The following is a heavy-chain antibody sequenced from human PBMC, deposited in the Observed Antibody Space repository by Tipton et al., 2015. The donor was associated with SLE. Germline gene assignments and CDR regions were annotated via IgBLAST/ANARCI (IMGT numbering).Heavy chain of an antibody. J-gene: IGHJ3*02. CDR3: ARGYFDSSGYSNPFDI. CDR2: INHSRRT. CDR1: GGSFGDYY. V-gene: IGHV4-34*01. D-gene: IGHD3-22*01. Sequence: TLSLTCAVYGGSFGDYYWNWIRQPPGKGLEWIGEINHSRRTNYNSTHKSRVTISIDTSKNQFSLKLSSVPAADTAFYYCARGYFDSSGYSNPFDIWGQGTMVTVSS.